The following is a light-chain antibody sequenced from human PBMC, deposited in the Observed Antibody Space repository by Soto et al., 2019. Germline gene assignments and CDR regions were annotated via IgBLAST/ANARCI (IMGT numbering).Light chain of an antibody. CDR3: QSFDSNLSGWV. J-gene: IGLJ3*02. CDR2: RNN. CDR1: RSNIGAGHD. Sequence: QSVLTQPPTVSGATGESVPILCSEKRSNIGAGHDVHWYQQPPGTAPKLLIFRNNNRASGVPGRFSGARSGTSASLAITGLQTGDEADYYCQSFDSNLSGWVFGGGTKLTVL. V-gene: IGLV1-40*01.